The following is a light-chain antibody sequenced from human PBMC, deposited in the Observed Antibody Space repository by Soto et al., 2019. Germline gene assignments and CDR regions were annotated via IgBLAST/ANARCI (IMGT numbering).Light chain of an antibody. V-gene: IGLV2-14*01. CDR3: SSYTTSSTVV. CDR2: EVS. Sequence: QSALTQPASVSVSPGQSITISCTGTSSDVGAYGYVSWYQQHPGKAPKRMSYEVSYRPSGVSNRFSGSKSGNAASLTISGLQAEDEADYYCSSYTTSSTVVFGGGTKLTVL. J-gene: IGLJ2*01. CDR1: SSDVGAYGY.